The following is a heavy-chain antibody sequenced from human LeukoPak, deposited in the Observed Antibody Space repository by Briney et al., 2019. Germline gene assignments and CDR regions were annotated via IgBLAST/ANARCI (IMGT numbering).Heavy chain of an antibody. D-gene: IGHD3-10*01. CDR2: INPSGSST. Sequence: ASVKVSCKASGYSFTSHYMHWVRQAPGQGLEWMGLINPSGSSTLYAQKFQGRVTMTRDMSTTADYMELSSLRSEDTAVYYCARAAKRITMVRDLDSWGQGTLVTVSS. CDR1: GYSFTSHY. CDR3: ARAAKRITMVRDLDS. J-gene: IGHJ4*02. V-gene: IGHV1-46*01.